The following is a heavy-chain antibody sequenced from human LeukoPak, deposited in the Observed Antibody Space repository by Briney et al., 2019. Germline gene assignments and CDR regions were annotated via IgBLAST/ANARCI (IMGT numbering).Heavy chain of an antibody. D-gene: IGHD5-18*01. CDR2: ISSSSSYI. CDR3: ARGKGYGPGICFDY. V-gene: IGHV3-21*01. Sequence: GGSLRLSCAASGFTFSSYSMNWVRQAPGKGLEWVLSISSSSSYIYYADSVKGRFTISRDNAKNSLYLRMNSLRAEDPAVYYCARGKGYGPGICFDYWGQGTLVTVSS. CDR1: GFTFSSYS. J-gene: IGHJ4*02.